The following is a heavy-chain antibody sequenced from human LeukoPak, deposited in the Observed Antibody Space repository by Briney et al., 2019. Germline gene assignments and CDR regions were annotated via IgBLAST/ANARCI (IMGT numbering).Heavy chain of an antibody. CDR1: GYTFTSYY. J-gene: IGHJ4*02. Sequence: GASVKVSCKASGYTFTSYYMHWVRQAPGQGLEWMGLINPSGGNTSYAQKFQGRVTMTRDTSTSTVYMELSSLRYEDTAVYYCARWGSRGYAMYYWGQGTLVTVSS. V-gene: IGHV1-46*01. CDR3: ARWGSRGYAMYY. D-gene: IGHD5-12*01. CDR2: INPSGGNT.